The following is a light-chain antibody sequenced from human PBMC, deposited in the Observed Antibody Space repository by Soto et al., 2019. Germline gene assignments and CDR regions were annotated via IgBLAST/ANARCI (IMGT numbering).Light chain of an antibody. CDR3: AAWDDSLNGVYV. J-gene: IGLJ1*01. CDR2: DVS. CDR1: SDVGGYNY. V-gene: IGLV2-14*01. Sequence: QSALTQPASVSGSPGQSITISCTGSDVGGYNYVSWYQQHPGKAPKLMIYDVSKRPSGVPNRFSGSKSGNTASLAISGLQSEDEADYYCAAWDDSLNGVYVFGTGTKVTVL.